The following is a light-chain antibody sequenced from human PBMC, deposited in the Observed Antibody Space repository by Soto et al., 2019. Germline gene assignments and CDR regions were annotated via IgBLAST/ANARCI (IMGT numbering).Light chain of an antibody. CDR3: AAWDDSLSGRV. J-gene: IGLJ3*02. V-gene: IGLV1-44*01. CDR1: SSNIGSNT. CDR2: NDN. Sequence: QAVVTQPPSASGTPGQRVTISCFGSSSNIGSNTVSWYQQLPGTAPNLLIYNDNQRPSGVPDRFSGSKSGTSASLAISGLQSEDEADYYCAAWDDSLSGRVFGGGTKLTVL.